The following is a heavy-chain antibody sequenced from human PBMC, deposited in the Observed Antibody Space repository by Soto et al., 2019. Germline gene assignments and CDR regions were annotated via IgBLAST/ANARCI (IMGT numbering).Heavy chain of an antibody. V-gene: IGHV4-59*08. CDR1: GGSISSYY. Sequence: QVQLQESGPGLVKPSETLSLTCTVSGGSISSYYWSWIRQPPGKGLEWIGYIYYSGSTNYNPSLKSRVTISVDTSTNQFSLKLSSVTAADTAVYYCAREQAKGGYYYYGMDVWGQGTTVTVSS. CDR2: IYYSGST. J-gene: IGHJ6*02. CDR3: AREQAKGGYYYYGMDV. D-gene: IGHD1-26*01.